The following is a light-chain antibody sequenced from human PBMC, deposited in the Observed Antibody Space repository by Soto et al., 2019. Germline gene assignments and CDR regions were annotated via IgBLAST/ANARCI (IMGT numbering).Light chain of an antibody. CDR1: QSISNS. Sequence: DIQMTQSPSTLSASVGDRVTITCRASQSISNSLAWYQQKPGKAPNLLIYKASSLESGVPSRFSGSGSGTEFTLTISSLQPHDFAPYYCRQYVSYPVTFGGGTKVEMK. J-gene: IGKJ4*01. V-gene: IGKV1-5*03. CDR3: RQYVSYPVT. CDR2: KAS.